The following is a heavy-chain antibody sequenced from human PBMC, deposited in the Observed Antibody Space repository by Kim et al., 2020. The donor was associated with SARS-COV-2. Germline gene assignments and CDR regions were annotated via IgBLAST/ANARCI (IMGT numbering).Heavy chain of an antibody. Sequence: GGSLRLSCSASGFTFSSYAMHWVRQAPGKGLEYVSAISSNGVSTYYADSVKGRFTISRDNSKNTLYLQMSSLRAEDTAVYYCVKDQFGWELRNGAFDIWGQGTMVTVSS. J-gene: IGHJ3*02. D-gene: IGHD1-26*01. V-gene: IGHV3-64D*09. CDR1: GFTFSSYA. CDR3: VKDQFGWELRNGAFDI. CDR2: ISSNGVST.